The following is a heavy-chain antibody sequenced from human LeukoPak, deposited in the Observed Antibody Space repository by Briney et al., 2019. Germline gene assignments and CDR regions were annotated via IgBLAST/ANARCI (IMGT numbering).Heavy chain of an antibody. V-gene: IGHV4-4*02. Sequence: SGTLSLTCAVSGGSISSSNWWSWVRQPPGKGLEWIGEIYHSGSTNYNPSLKSRVTISVDTSKNQFSLKLSSVTAADTAVYYCARAPYYDFWSSYPTKLRANWFDPWGQGTLVTVSS. J-gene: IGHJ5*02. CDR2: IYHSGST. D-gene: IGHD3-3*01. CDR1: GGSISSSNW. CDR3: ARAPYYDFWSSYPTKLRANWFDP.